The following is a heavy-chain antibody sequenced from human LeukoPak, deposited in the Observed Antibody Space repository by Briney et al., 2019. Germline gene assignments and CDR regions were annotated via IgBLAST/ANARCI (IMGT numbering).Heavy chain of an antibody. J-gene: IGHJ4*02. CDR2: IDNRGSI. CDR1: GGSFSFYF. D-gene: IGHD3-16*01. Sequence: SETLSLTCTVSGGSFSFYFWHWIRQPPGEGLDWIGEIDNRGSIQYKPSLRSRGIISIDTSGNHFSLKLTSVTAADTAVYFCARDSDSGFQWGQGMLVTVSS. V-gene: IGHV4-34*01. CDR3: ARDSDSGFQ.